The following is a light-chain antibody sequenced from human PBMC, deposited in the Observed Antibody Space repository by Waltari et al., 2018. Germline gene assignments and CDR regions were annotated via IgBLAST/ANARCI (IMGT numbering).Light chain of an antibody. Sequence: DIVMTQSPLSLPVTPGEPASISCRSSPSLLHTNGYNYLDWYLQKSGQSPQLLIYLGSNRASGVPDRFSGSGSGTDFTLKISRVEAEDVGVYYCMQALQAPWTFGQGTKVEI. J-gene: IGKJ1*01. CDR3: MQALQAPWT. CDR1: PSLLHTNGYNY. CDR2: LGS. V-gene: IGKV2-28*01.